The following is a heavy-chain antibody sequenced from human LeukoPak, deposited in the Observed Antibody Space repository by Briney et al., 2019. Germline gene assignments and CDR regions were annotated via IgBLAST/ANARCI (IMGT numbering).Heavy chain of an antibody. CDR3: ARVGGYFDRSGYFDY. D-gene: IGHD3-22*01. CDR2: IYYSGTT. Sequence: LRLSCAASGFTFSSYAMSWVRQHPGKGPEWIGYIYYSGTTYYNPSLKSRVTISVDTSKNQFSLKLSSVTAADTAVYYCARVGGYFDRSGYFDYWGQGTLVTVSS. J-gene: IGHJ4*02. CDR1: GFTFSSYA. V-gene: IGHV4-31*02.